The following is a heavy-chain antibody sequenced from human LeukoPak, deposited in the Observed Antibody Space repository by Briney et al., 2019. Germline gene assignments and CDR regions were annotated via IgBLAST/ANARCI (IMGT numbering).Heavy chain of an antibody. J-gene: IGHJ6*03. D-gene: IGHD3-3*01. CDR1: GFTFSSYW. CDR2: IKQDGSEK. Sequence: PGGSLRLSCAASGFTFSSYWMSWVRQAPGKGLEWVANIKQDGSEKYYVDSVKGRFTISRDNAKNSLYLQMNSLRAEDTAVYYCARAGYDFWSGYNLFYYYYYMDVWGKGTTVTVSS. CDR3: ARAGYDFWSGYNLFYYYYYMDV. V-gene: IGHV3-7*01.